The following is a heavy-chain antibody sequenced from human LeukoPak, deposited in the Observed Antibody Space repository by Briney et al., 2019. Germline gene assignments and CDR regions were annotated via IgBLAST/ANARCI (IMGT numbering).Heavy chain of an antibody. CDR3: ARARLWFGELTAPFDY. CDR1: GFTFSSYA. D-gene: IGHD3-10*01. CDR2: TSYDGSNK. V-gene: IGHV3-30-3*01. Sequence: GGSLRLSCAASGFTFSSYAMHWVRQAPGKGLEWVAVTSYDGSNKYYADSVKGRFTISRDNSKNTLYLQMNSLRAEDTAVYYCARARLWFGELTAPFDYWGQGTLVTVSS. J-gene: IGHJ4*02.